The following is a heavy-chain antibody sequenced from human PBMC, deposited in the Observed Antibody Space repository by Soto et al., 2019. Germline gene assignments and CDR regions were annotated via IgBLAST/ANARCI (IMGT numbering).Heavy chain of an antibody. CDR1: GFTFSNYA. CDR2: VIGSGVNV. J-gene: IGHJ5*02. Sequence: PGGSLRLSCTASGFTFSNYAINWVRLAPGKRLEWVSSVIGSGVNVFYADSVKGRFTISRDNSKNTVYLEMNSLRADDTAVYYCARDFRTPPQHGPLNWFDPWGQGTLVTVSS. V-gene: IGHV3-23*01. CDR3: ARDFRTPPQHGPLNWFDP. D-gene: IGHD6-13*01.